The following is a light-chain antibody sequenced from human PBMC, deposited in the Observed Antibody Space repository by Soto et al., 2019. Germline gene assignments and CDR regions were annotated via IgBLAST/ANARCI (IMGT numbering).Light chain of an antibody. Sequence: DIQMTQSPSTLSASIGDRVTITCRASQSISIWLAWYQQKPGKTPKLLIHKASNLESGVPERFSGSGSGTENTLTISSLQPDDFATYCCQQYNSNSRAFGQGTKVEI. CDR1: QSISIW. CDR3: QQYNSNSRA. V-gene: IGKV1-5*03. CDR2: KAS. J-gene: IGKJ1*01.